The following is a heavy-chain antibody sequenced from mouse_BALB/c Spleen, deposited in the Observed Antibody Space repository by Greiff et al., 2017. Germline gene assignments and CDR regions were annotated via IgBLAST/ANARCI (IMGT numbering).Heavy chain of an antibody. CDR3: ARKDYVDYFDY. Sequence: EVQGVESGPGLVKPSQSLSLTCTVTGYSITSDYAWNWIRQFPGNKLEWMGYISYSGSTSYNPSLKSRISITRDTSKNQFFLQLNSVTTEDTATYYCARKDYVDYFDYWGQGTTLTVSS. CDR2: ISYSGST. D-gene: IGHD1-1*02. CDR1: GYSITSDYA. V-gene: IGHV3-2*02. J-gene: IGHJ2*01.